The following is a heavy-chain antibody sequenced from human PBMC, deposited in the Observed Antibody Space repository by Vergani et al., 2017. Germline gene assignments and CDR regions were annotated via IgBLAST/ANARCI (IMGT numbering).Heavy chain of an antibody. V-gene: IGHV3-23*01. CDR1: GFTFSSYA. D-gene: IGHD1-26*01. CDR3: AKEPKSGSCPGFDY. Sequence: EVQLLESGGGLVQPGGSLRLSCAASGFTFSSYALSWVRQAPGKGLEWVSAISGSGGSTYYADSVKGRFTITRDNSKNTLYLQMNSLRAEDTAVYYCAKEPKSGSCPGFDYWGQGTLVTVSA. J-gene: IGHJ4*02. CDR2: ISGSGGST.